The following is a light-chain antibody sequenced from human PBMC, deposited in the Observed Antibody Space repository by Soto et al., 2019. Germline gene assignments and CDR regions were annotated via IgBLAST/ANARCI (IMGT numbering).Light chain of an antibody. J-gene: IGKJ3*01. Sequence: MHMTKSPASRSASLVDRGSITFLASQAINNYLAWYQLKPGKFPKLLIYAASTLHPGVPSRFSGSGSGTDFTLTISSLQPEDVATYYCQKYNSAPLTFGPGTRVDIK. V-gene: IGKV1-27*01. CDR1: QAINNY. CDR2: AAS. CDR3: QKYNSAPLT.